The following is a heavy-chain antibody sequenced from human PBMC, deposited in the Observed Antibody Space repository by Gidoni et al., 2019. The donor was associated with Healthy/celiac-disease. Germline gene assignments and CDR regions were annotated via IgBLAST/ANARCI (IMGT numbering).Heavy chain of an antibody. CDR1: VGSFSGYY. D-gene: IGHD6-19*01. J-gene: IGHJ4*02. V-gene: IGHV4-34*01. CDR3: ARGTAVAGTDY. Sequence: QVQLQQWGAGLLKPSETLSLTCAVYVGSFSGYYWSWIRQPPGKGLEWIGEINHSGSTNYNPSLKSRVTISVDTSKNQFSLKLSSVTAADTAVYYCARGTAVAGTDYWGQGTLVTVSS. CDR2: INHSGST.